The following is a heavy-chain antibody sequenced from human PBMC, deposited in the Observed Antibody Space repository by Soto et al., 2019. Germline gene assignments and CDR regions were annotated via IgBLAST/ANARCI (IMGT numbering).Heavy chain of an antibody. CDR3: AHKPTVVPAATSTWFDP. V-gene: IGHV2-5*02. D-gene: IGHD2-15*01. J-gene: IGHJ5*02. Sequence: SGPMLVNPTQTLTLTCTFSGLSLSSSGEGVAXXRQXXXXALEWLALIYWDDDKSYSPSLKSRLTITKDTSKRQVVLTMTNMDPVDTGTYYCAHKPTVVPAATSTWFDPWGQRTLVTVSS. CDR1: GLSLSSSGEG. CDR2: IYWDDDK.